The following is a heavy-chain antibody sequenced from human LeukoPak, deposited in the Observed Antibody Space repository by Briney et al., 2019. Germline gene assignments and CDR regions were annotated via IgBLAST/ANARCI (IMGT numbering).Heavy chain of an antibody. V-gene: IGHV3-20*04. CDR3: ARVLRDGSGSYYPYGMDV. D-gene: IGHD3-10*01. Sequence: GGSLRLSCAASGFTFDDYGMTWVRQAPGKGLEWVSGINRNGARTGYADSVKGRFTISRDNAKKSLYLQMNSLRAEDTALYYRARVLRDGSGSYYPYGMDVWGQGTTVTVSS. CDR2: INRNGART. CDR1: GFTFDDYG. J-gene: IGHJ6*02.